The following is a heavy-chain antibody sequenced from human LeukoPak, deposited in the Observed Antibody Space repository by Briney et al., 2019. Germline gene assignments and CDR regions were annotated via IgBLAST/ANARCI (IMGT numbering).Heavy chain of an antibody. V-gene: IGHV3-21*01. CDR1: GFVFSSIT. J-gene: IGHJ4*02. Sequence: KPGGSLRLSCAASGFVFSSITMNWVRQAPGKGLEWVSSITSSGSSIYYADSVKGRFTISRDNAKNSLYLQMNSLRAEDTAVYYCARAQIEDYWGQGTLVTVSS. CDR2: ITSSGSSI. CDR3: ARAQIEDY.